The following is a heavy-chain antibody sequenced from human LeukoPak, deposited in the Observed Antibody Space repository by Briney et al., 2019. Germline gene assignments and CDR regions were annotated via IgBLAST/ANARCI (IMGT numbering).Heavy chain of an antibody. Sequence: GGSLRLSCAASGFTFSSYEMNWVRQAPGKGLEWISYVSSAGTTKIYADSVKGRFTISRDNAKNSLYLQMNSLRAEDTAVYYCARDYWFDPWGHGTLVTVSS. CDR2: VSSAGTTK. CDR3: ARDYWFDP. CDR1: GFTFSSYE. J-gene: IGHJ5*02. V-gene: IGHV3-48*03.